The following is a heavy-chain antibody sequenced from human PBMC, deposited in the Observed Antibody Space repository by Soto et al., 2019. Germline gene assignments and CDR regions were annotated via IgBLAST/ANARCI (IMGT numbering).Heavy chain of an antibody. J-gene: IGHJ4*02. V-gene: IGHV4-39*01. CDR2: IYYSGTT. CDR3: ARHGGDDLYSGSGSYYNLPFDY. D-gene: IGHD3-10*01. CDR1: GGSISRTDYY. Sequence: QLQLQESGPGLVKPSETLSLTCTVSGGSISRTDYYWDWIRQTPGRGLEWIASIYYSGTTYYNPSLRSRVTLSVDPSNTQFSLILNSAPSADSAMSCCARHGGDDLYSGSGSYYNLPFDYWGQGTLVTVSS.